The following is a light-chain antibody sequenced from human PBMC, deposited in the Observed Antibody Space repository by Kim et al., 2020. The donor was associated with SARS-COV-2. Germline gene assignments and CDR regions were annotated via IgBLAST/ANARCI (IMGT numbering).Light chain of an antibody. J-gene: IGLJ2*01. CDR3: QSYDSSLSGVI. CDR2: GNN. CDR1: SSNVGAIYD. V-gene: IGLV1-40*01. Sequence: WVTISCTGSSSNVGAIYDVHWYQQLPGTAPKLLIYGNNNRPSGVPDRFSGSKSGTSASLAITGLQAEDEADYYCQSYDSSLSGVIFGGGTKVTVL.